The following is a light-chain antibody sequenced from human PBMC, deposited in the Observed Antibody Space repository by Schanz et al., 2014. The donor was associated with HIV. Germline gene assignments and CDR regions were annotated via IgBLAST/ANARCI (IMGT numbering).Light chain of an antibody. CDR1: QSISTH. J-gene: IGKJ3*01. V-gene: IGKV3-20*01. Sequence: EIVLTQSPGTLSLSPGEVGTLSCRASQSISTHLAWYQQKPGQAPTLLIYGASKRATGIPDRFIDSGSGTDFHLTIKRLEPEDFAVYYCQSYAGSFGPGTKVD. CDR2: GAS. CDR3: QSYAGS.